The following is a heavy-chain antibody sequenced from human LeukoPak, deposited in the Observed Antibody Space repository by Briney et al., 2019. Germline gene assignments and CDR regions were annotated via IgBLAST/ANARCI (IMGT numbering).Heavy chain of an antibody. CDR2: IGTAGDT. V-gene: IGHV3-13*04. J-gene: IGHJ4*02. CDR1: GFTFSNYD. CDR3: ARGSNAQFDY. D-gene: IGHD2-8*01. Sequence: PGGSLRLSCAASGFTFSNYDMHWVRQATGKGVEWVSAIGTAGDTYYPGSVRGRFTMSRENAKYSLYLQMNSLAAGDTAVYYCARGSNAQFDYWGQGILVTVSS.